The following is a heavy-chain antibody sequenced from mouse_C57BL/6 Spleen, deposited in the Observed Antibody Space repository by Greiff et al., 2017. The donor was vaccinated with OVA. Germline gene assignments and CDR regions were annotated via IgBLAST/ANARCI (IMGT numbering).Heavy chain of an antibody. V-gene: IGHV1-80*01. J-gene: IGHJ2*01. D-gene: IGHD3-2*02. CDR3: ARSSSGYRLDY. CDR2: IYPGDGDT. Sequence: QVQLQQSGAELVKPGASVKISCKASGYAFSSYWMNWVKQRPGKGLEWIGQIYPGDGDTNYNGKFKGKATLTADKSSSTAYMQLSSLTSEDSAVYFYARSSSGYRLDYWGQGTTLTVSS. CDR1: GYAFSSYW.